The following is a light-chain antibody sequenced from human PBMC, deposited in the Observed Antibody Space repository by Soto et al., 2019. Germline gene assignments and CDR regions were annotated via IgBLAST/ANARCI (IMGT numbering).Light chain of an antibody. CDR3: QQYNKWPLIT. Sequence: EIVLTQSPATLSLSPGERATLSCRASQSVSSHLAWYQHKPGQAPRLLFYDASTRATGIPARFSGSGSGTEFTLTISGLQSEDFAIYYCQQYNKWPLITFGQGTRLEIK. V-gene: IGKV3-15*01. CDR2: DAS. J-gene: IGKJ5*01. CDR1: QSVSSH.